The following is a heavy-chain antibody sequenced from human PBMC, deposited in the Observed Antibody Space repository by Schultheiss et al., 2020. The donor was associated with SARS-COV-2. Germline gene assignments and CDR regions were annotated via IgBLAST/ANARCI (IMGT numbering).Heavy chain of an antibody. Sequence: SETLSLTCAVYGGSFSGYYWSWIRQPPGKGLEWIGEINHSGSTNYNPSLKSRVTISVDTSKNQFSLKLSSVTAADTAVYYCARSQAAYYDFWSGYYTRDYYYGMDVWGQGTTVTVSS. CDR1: GGSFSGYY. CDR3: ARSQAAYYDFWSGYYTRDYYYGMDV. V-gene: IGHV4-34*01. D-gene: IGHD3-3*01. CDR2: INHSGST. J-gene: IGHJ6*02.